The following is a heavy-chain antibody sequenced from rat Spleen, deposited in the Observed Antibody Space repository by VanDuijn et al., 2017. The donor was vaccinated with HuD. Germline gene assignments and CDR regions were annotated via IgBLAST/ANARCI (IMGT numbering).Heavy chain of an antibody. CDR3: ASSHY. J-gene: IGHJ2*01. Sequence: EVPLVESGGGLVEPGRSLKLSCSASGFTFSNYYMAWVRQAPTKGLEWVATISSGGSNTYYPDSVKGRFTISRDNAKSTLYLQMDSLRSEDTATYYCASSHYWGQGVMVTVSS. CDR1: GFTFSNYY. V-gene: IGHV5-25*01. CDR2: ISSGGSNT.